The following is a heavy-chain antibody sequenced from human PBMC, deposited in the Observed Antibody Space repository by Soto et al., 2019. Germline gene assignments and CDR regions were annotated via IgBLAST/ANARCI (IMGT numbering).Heavy chain of an antibody. CDR3: AKDKDSSSWFVTYFFDY. CDR1: GFTFSTYG. J-gene: IGHJ4*02. V-gene: IGHV3-23*01. D-gene: IGHD6-13*01. Sequence: GGSLRLSCAASGFTFSTYGMSWVRQAPGKGLEWVSAISGSGGSTYYADSVKGRFTISRDSSKNTLYLQMNSLRAEDTALYYFAKDKDSSSWFVTYFFDYWGQGALVTVSS. CDR2: ISGSGGST.